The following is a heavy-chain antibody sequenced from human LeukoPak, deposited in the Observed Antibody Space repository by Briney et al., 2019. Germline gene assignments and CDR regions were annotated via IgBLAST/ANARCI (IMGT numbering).Heavy chain of an antibody. V-gene: IGHV4-34*01. CDR1: GGSFSGYY. CDR2: INHSGST. Sequence: PSETLSLTCAVYGGSFSGYYWSWIRQPPGKGLEWIGEINHSGSTNYNPSLKSRVTISVDTSKNQFSLKLSSVTAADTAVYYCARPGYGSGSYYNVWYFDYWGQGTLVTVSP. J-gene: IGHJ4*02. CDR3: ARPGYGSGSYYNVWYFDY. D-gene: IGHD3-10*01.